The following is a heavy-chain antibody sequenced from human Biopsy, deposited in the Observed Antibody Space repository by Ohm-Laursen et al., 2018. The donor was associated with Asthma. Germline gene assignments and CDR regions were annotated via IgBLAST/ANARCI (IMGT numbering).Heavy chain of an antibody. V-gene: IGHV3-48*02. Sequence: SLRPSCAASGFTFSSYSMNWVRQAPGKGLEWVSYISSSSTIYYADSVKGRFTISRDNAKNSLYLQMNSLRDEDTAVYYCARFKRGYSYGYAGVFDYWGQGTLVTVSS. D-gene: IGHD5-18*01. CDR2: ISSSSTI. CDR1: GFTFSSYS. CDR3: ARFKRGYSYGYAGVFDY. J-gene: IGHJ4*02.